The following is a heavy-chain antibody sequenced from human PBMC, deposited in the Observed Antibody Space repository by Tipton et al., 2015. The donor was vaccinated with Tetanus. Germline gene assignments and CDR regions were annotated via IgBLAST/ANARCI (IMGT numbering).Heavy chain of an antibody. CDR1: GYNFISYW. CDR2: IYPADSDI. V-gene: IGHV5-51*01. J-gene: IGHJ6*02. D-gene: IGHD4-23*01. CDR3: AGHSVGSEIGYYDDLDV. Sequence: VQLVQSGAEVKKPGESLRISCKGSGYNFISYWIAWVRHMPGKGLEWMGVIYPADSDIRSSPSFQGQVTMSVDKSTSTAYLQWRSLKASDTAMYYCAGHSVGSEIGYYDDLDVWGQGTTVTVSS.